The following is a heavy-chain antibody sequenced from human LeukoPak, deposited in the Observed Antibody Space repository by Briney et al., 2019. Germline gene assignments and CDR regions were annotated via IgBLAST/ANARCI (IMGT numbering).Heavy chain of an antibody. Sequence: PGGSLRLSCAASGFTFSSYSMNWVRQAPGKGLKWASYISSSSSTIYYADSVKGRCTIPRDNAKNSLYLQMNSLRAEDTAVYYCARDTRPTDRSGYYHPDYFDYWGQGTLVTVSS. D-gene: IGHD3-22*01. V-gene: IGHV3-48*04. J-gene: IGHJ4*02. CDR2: ISSSSSTI. CDR1: GFTFSSYS. CDR3: ARDTRPTDRSGYYHPDYFDY.